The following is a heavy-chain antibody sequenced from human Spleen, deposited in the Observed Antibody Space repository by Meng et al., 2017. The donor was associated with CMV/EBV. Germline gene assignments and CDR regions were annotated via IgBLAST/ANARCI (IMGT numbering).Heavy chain of an antibody. D-gene: IGHD2-2*02. CDR3: ARAGLGYCSVTSCYNDY. CDR2: IREDGSSK. V-gene: IGHV3-7*01. CDR1: GFTFSNYA. J-gene: IGHJ4*02. Sequence: GESLKISCAASGFTFSNYALHWVRQAPGKGLEWVANIREDGSSKYYADPVKGRFTISRDNAKNSLYLQMSSLRAEDTAMYFCARAGLGYCSVTSCYNDYWGQGTLVTVSS.